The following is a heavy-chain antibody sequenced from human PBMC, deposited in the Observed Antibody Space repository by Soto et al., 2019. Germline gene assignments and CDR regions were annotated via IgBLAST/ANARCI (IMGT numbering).Heavy chain of an antibody. CDR3: AKVSTGYYYYFDS. Sequence: PGGSLRLSCAASGFTFSSYAMSWVRQAPGKGLEWVPGIGGSGSSTFYADSVKGRFTISRDNSKNTLYLQMNSLRAEDTAVYHCAKVSTGYYYYFDSWGRGTLVTVSS. D-gene: IGHD3-9*01. J-gene: IGHJ4*02. CDR2: IGGSGSST. V-gene: IGHV3-23*01. CDR1: GFTFSSYA.